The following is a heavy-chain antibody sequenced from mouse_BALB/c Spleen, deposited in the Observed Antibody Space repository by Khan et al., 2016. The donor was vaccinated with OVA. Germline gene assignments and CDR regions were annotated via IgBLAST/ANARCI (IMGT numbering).Heavy chain of an antibody. J-gene: IGHJ3*01. Sequence: EVELVESGGDLVKPGGSLKLSCAASGFTFSTYGMSWVRQTPDKRLEWVATVSTGGGYTYYPDSVKGRFTISRDNAKNTLYLQMSGLKSEDTAMFYCTRLAYYYDSEGFAYWGQGTQVTVSA. CDR1: GFTFSTYG. CDR3: TRLAYYYDSEGFAY. V-gene: IGHV5-6*01. D-gene: IGHD1-1*01. CDR2: VSTGGGYT.